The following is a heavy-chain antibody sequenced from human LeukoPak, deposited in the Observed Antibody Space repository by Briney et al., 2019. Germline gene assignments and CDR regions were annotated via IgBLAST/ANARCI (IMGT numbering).Heavy chain of an antibody. CDR2: ISFSGAT. J-gene: IGHJ2*01. CDR3: ARVGILVIPHWYFDL. D-gene: IGHD2-21*01. CDR1: GASTTSRGYY. Sequence: PQTLSLTCTVSGASTTSRGYYWTWIRQHPGKGLEWIGYISFSGATYSNPSPKSRVTISIDTSENQFALKLSSVTAADTAVYFWARVGILVIPHWYFDLWGRGTLLSVSS. V-gene: IGHV4-31*03.